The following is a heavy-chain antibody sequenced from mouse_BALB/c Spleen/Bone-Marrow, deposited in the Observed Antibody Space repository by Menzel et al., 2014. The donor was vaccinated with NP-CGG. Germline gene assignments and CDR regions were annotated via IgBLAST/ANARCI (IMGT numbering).Heavy chain of an antibody. CDR2: IRRGGSYT. J-gene: IGHJ4*01. CDR1: GFTFSSYT. Sequence: EVQGVESGGGLVKPGGSLKLSCAASGFTFSSYTMSWVRQTPEKRRGWVATIRRGGSYTYYPDSVKGRFTISRDNAKNTLYLQMSSLKSEDTAMYYCTRDGKGNYDYAMDYWGQGTSVTVSS. CDR3: TRDGKGNYDYAMDY. V-gene: IGHV5-6-4*01. D-gene: IGHD2-1*01.